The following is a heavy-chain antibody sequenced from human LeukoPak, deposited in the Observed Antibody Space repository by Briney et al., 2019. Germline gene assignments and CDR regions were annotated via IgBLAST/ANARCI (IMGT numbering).Heavy chain of an antibody. CDR1: GFTFDDYA. D-gene: IGHD3-22*01. V-gene: IGHV3-9*01. CDR2: ISWNSGSI. Sequence: GRSLRLSCAASGFTFDDYAMHWVRQAPGKGLEWVSGISWNSGSIGYADSVKGRFPISRDNAKNSLYLQMNSLRAEDTALYYCAKGRYYYDSSGYPSHFDYWGQGTLVTVSS. J-gene: IGHJ4*02. CDR3: AKGRYYYDSSGYPSHFDY.